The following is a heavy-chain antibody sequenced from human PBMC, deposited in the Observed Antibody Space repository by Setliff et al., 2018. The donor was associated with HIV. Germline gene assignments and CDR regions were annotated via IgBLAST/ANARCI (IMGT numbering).Heavy chain of an antibody. V-gene: IGHV3-30-3*01. CDR2: MSTGGDIK. CDR1: GFTFSSYV. CDR3: VRDPIEGYPDYFDY. Sequence: PGGSLRLSCAATGFTFSSYVLHWVRQAPGKGLEWVAVMSTGGDIKIYADSVKGRFTISRDNSKNTLFLQMNSLRPEDTATCYCVRDPIEGYPDYFDYWGQGTLVTVSS. J-gene: IGHJ4*02. D-gene: IGHD1-26*01.